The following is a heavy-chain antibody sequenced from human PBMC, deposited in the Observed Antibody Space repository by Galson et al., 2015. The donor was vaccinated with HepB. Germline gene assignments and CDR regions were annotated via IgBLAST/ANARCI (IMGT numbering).Heavy chain of an antibody. CDR3: ARAARSGAFDI. CDR2: IYYSGNT. Sequence: ETLSLTCTVSGGSISGNYWSWIRQPPGKGLGWIGYIYYSGNTNYNPSLKSRVTISVDTSKSQFSLKLSSVTAADTAVYYCARAARSGAFDIWGQGTMVTVSS. D-gene: IGHD1-14*01. CDR1: GGSISGNY. V-gene: IGHV4-59*01. J-gene: IGHJ3*02.